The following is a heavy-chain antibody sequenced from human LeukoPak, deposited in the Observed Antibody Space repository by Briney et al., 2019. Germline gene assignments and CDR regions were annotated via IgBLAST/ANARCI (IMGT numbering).Heavy chain of an antibody. V-gene: IGHV3-74*01. CDR1: GFTISFW. J-gene: IGHJ4*01. CDR3: IREVQVRASASLGL. CDR2: MNSAGTTI. D-gene: IGHD1-1*01. Sequence: GGSLRLSCAASGFTISFWMHWVRQVPGEGLVWVARMNSAGTTINYADSVKGRFTIPRDNVRNTLHLQMNNLSLEDTAVYFCIREVQVRASASLGLWGRGTLVTVS.